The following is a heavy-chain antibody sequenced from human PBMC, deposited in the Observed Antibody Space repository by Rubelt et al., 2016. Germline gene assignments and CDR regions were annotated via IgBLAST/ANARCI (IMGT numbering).Heavy chain of an antibody. D-gene: IGHD3-10*02. CDR1: GFSFSDHY. V-gene: IGHV3-72*01. Sequence: VVVGGGLVQPGGSLRLSCAASGFSFSDHYMDWVRQAPGKGLEWVGRARNKADSYTTEYAASVKGRFTISRDDSKNSLYLQMSSLKTEDTAVYYCARVQMTSRVYVTPIYAFDIWGQGTMVTVSS. J-gene: IGHJ3*02. CDR2: ARNKADSYTT. CDR3: ARVQMTSRVYVTPIYAFDI.